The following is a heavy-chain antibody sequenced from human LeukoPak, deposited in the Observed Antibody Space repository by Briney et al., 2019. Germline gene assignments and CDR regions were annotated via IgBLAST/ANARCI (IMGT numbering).Heavy chain of an antibody. J-gene: IGHJ4*02. CDR3: ARGRVVPATRLDY. D-gene: IGHD2-15*01. V-gene: IGHV3-30*04. CDR1: GFTFSNYA. Sequence: GSLRLSCAASGFTFSNYAMHWVRQAPGKGLEWVAVISYDAKYKYYADSLKGRFTISRDNSNNKLYLQMNSLGSEDTAVYYCARGRVVPATRLDYWGRGTLVTVSS. CDR2: ISYDAKYK.